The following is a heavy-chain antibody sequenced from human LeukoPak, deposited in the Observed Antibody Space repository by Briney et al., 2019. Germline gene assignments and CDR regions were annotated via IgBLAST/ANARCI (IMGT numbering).Heavy chain of an antibody. D-gene: IGHD2-8*01. V-gene: IGHV3-21*01. CDR1: GFAFSTYS. Sequence: PGGSLRLSCAASGFAFSTYSMNWVRQAPGRGLEWVSCISSRSTYINYTDSVRGRFTISRDNAKNSLYLQMDSLGAEDTAVYYCVRENNGAYWGQGTLVTVSS. CDR2: ISSRSTYI. J-gene: IGHJ4*02. CDR3: VRENNGAY.